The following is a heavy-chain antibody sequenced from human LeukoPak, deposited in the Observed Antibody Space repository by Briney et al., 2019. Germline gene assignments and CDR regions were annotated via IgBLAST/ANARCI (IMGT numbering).Heavy chain of an antibody. D-gene: IGHD3-9*01. V-gene: IGHV4-39*07. CDR3: ARYYDILTGYTGYFDS. Sequence: KPSETLSLMCTVSGGSLIMNNYYWGWLRQPPGKGLEWIGSLSHSGSTFYNPSLKSRITISLDTSKNQFSLKLSSVTAADTAMYYCARYYDILTGYTGYFDSWGQGTLVTVSS. CDR1: GGSLIMNNYY. J-gene: IGHJ4*02. CDR2: LSHSGST.